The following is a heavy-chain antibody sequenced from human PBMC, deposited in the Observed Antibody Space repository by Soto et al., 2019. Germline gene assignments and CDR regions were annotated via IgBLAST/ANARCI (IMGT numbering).Heavy chain of an antibody. CDR2: ISAGGGNT. Sequence: GGSLRLSCAASGFSFSTYAMSWVRQAPGKGLEWVSGISAGGGNTYYADSVRGRFTISRDNSKNTVDLQISSLRAEDTALYYCAKHSEYQLLSWLDPWGLGALVTVSS. J-gene: IGHJ5*02. V-gene: IGHV3-23*01. CDR3: AKHSEYQLLSWLDP. CDR1: GFSFSTYA. D-gene: IGHD2-2*01.